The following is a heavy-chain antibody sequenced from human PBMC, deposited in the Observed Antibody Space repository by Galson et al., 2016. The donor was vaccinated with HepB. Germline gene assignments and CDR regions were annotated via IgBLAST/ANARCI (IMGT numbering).Heavy chain of an antibody. D-gene: IGHD6-13*01. CDR3: ARNPEYSSSWYIFGY. V-gene: IGHV4-61*01. J-gene: IGHJ4*02. Sequence: SETLSLTCTVSGGSVNSGSHYWSWIRQSPGKGLEWIGYIYSSGNTNYNPSLKSRVTISVDTSKNQFSLNLRSINAADTAVYYCARNPEYSSSWYIFGYWGQWTLVTVSS. CDR2: IYSSGNT. CDR1: GGSVNSGSHY.